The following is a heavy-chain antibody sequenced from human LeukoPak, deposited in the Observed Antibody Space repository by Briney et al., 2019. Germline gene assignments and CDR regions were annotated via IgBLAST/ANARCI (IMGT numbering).Heavy chain of an antibody. Sequence: PGGSLRLSCAASGFTFSTYGIHWVRQAPGKGLEWVGLLSSGGINKHYADSVKGRFIISRDNSMNTLYLQMNSLGVEDTAVYYCARDGRRYYDSSGYYSFDYWGQGTLVTVSS. CDR1: GFTFSTYG. J-gene: IGHJ4*02. CDR3: ARDGRRYYDSSGYYSFDY. D-gene: IGHD3-22*01. CDR2: LSSGGINK. V-gene: IGHV3-30*03.